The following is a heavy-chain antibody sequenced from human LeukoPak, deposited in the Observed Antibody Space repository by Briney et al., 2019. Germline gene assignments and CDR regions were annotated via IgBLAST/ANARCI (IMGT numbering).Heavy chain of an antibody. CDR1: GGSISSYY. CDR3: ARGSHSDILTGKFDP. V-gene: IGHV4-59*01. CDR2: IYYSGST. D-gene: IGHD3-9*01. J-gene: IGHJ5*02. Sequence: SETLSLTCTVSGGSISSYYWSWIRQPPGKGLEWIGYIYYSGSTNYNPSLKSRVTISVDTSKNQFSLKLSSVTAADTAVYYCARGSHSDILTGKFDPWGQGTLVTVSS.